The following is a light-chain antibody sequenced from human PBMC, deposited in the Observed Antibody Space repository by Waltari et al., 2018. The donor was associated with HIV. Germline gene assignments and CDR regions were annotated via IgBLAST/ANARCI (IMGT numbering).Light chain of an antibody. CDR1: RNDLCPYTF. CDR2: DVT. J-gene: IGLJ2*01. V-gene: IGLV2-8*01. CDR3: VSYTEKDTFLL. Sequence: QSALTQPPSASGSPGQAVAISCTGSRNDLCPYTFVPWYQHHPGKAPKLLIYDVTRRPPGIPDRFSGTKSGYTASLTVSDLQVEDEADYYCVSYTEKDTFLLFGGGTKLAV.